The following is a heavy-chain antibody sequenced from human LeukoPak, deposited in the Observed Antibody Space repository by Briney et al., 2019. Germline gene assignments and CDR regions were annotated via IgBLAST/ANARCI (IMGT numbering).Heavy chain of an antibody. Sequence: PGGSLRLSCAAYGFTFSSYAMSWVRQTPGKGLEWVSAISGSGGATYYADSVKGRFTISRDNSENTLYLQMNSLRAEDTAFYYCAKDRGLRSGYYDTSGYSFDYRGQGALVTVSS. CDR3: AKDRGLRSGYYDTSGYSFDY. CDR2: ISGSGGAT. V-gene: IGHV3-23*01. D-gene: IGHD3-22*01. CDR1: GFTFSSYA. J-gene: IGHJ4*02.